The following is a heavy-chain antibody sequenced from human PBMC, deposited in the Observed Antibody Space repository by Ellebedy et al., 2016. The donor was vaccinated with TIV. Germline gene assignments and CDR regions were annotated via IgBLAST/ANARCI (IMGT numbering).Heavy chain of an antibody. CDR1: GFIVSSNY. D-gene: IGHD3-10*01. CDR3: ARERDGSGSEDGYYGMDV. Sequence: GESLKISCAASGFIVSSNYMTWVRQAPGKGLEWVSVIYSGGSTYYSDSVKGRFTISRDNSKNTLYLKMNSLRAEDTAVYYCARERDGSGSEDGYYGMDVWGQGTTVTVS. CDR2: IYSGGST. J-gene: IGHJ6*02. V-gene: IGHV3-66*01.